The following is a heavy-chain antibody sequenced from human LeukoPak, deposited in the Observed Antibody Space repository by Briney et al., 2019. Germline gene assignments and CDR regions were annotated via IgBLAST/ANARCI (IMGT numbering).Heavy chain of an antibody. V-gene: IGHV5-51*01. CDR2: IYPGDSDT. D-gene: IGHD4-23*01. CDR1: GYNFTNYW. J-gene: IGHJ4*02. Sequence: ESLKISCKGSGYNFTNYWIGWVRQMPGKGLEWMGIIYPGDSDTRYSPSFQGQVTISADKSISTAYLQWSSLKASDTAMYYCARGDGGNRGAAEYYFDYWGQGTLVTVSS. CDR3: ARGDGGNRGAAEYYFDY.